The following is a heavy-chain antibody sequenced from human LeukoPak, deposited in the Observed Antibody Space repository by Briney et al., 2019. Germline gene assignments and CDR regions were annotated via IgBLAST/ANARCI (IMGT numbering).Heavy chain of an antibody. D-gene: IGHD6-19*01. CDR3: AGRAQTTGWSFDY. CDR1: GGSISSYY. V-gene: IGHV4-4*07. Sequence: SETLSLTCIVSGGSISSYYWSWLRQPAGKGLEWIGQIHTSGSTNYNPSLKSRVAMSVDTSKNQFSLELSSVTAADTAVYYCAGRAQTTGWSFDYWGQGALVTVSS. J-gene: IGHJ4*02. CDR2: IHTSGST.